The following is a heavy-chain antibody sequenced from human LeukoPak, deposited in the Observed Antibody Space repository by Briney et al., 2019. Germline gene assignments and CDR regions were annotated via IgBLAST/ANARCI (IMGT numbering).Heavy chain of an antibody. Sequence: ASVKVSCKASGYTFTSYDINWVRQATGQGLEWMGWMNPNSGNTGYAQKFQGRVTITRNTSISTAYMELSSLRSEDTAVYYCARGRRSYKQRWLQLRGIFDYWGQGTLVTVSS. D-gene: IGHD5-24*01. CDR1: GYTFTSYD. CDR3: ARGRRSYKQRWLQLRGIFDY. V-gene: IGHV1-8*03. J-gene: IGHJ4*02. CDR2: MNPNSGNT.